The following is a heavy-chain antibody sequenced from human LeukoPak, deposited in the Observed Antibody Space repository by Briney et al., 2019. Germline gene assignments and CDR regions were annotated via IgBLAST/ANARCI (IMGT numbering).Heavy chain of an antibody. CDR2: INWNGGST. CDR3: EREATLRNFYDASDI. CDR1: RFTFDDYG. V-gene: IGHV3-20*04. Sequence: GGSLRLSCAASRFTFDDYGMSWVRQAPGKGLEWVSGINWNGGSTGYADSVKGRFTISRDNAKNSLYLQMSSLRAEDTALYYCEREATLRNFYDASDIWGQGTMVTVSS. J-gene: IGHJ3*02. D-gene: IGHD1-14*01.